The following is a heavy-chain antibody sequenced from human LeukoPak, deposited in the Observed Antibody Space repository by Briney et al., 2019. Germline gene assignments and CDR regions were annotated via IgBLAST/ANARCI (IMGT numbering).Heavy chain of an antibody. V-gene: IGHV4-4*07. D-gene: IGHD1-26*01. Sequence: PSETLSLTCTVSGGSISNYCWSWIRQPAGNGLEWIGRIRATGSSNYNPFLKSRVTMSVDTSKKQFSLKLSSVTAADTAVYYCARDREVGRDNAISWFDPWGQGILVTVSS. J-gene: IGHJ5*02. CDR1: GGSISNYC. CDR2: IRATGSS. CDR3: ARDREVGRDNAISWFDP.